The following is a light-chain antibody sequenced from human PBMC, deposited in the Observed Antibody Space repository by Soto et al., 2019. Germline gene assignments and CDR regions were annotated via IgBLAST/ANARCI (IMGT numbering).Light chain of an antibody. V-gene: IGLV2-14*01. Sequence: QSALTQPASVSGSPGQSITISCTGTSSDVGGYNYVSWYQQHPGKAPKLMIYEVSHRPSGVSNRLSGSKSANTASLTISGLQAEDEADYYCSSYTSKNTRVFGGGTKLTVL. J-gene: IGLJ3*02. CDR1: SSDVGGYNY. CDR3: SSYTSKNTRV. CDR2: EVS.